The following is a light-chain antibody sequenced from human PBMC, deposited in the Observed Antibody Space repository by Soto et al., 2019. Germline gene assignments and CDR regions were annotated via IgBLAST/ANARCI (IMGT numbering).Light chain of an antibody. Sequence: DVQMTQSPSSLSALVGDRVTITCRASQSVSRYLNWYQHKPGKAPKLLINAASNLRSGVPSRFSGSGSGTDFTLTIDGLQPEDFAVYYGQQSYITPPITFGQGTRLEVK. CDR3: QQSYITPPIT. J-gene: IGKJ5*01. CDR1: QSVSRY. V-gene: IGKV1-39*01. CDR2: AAS.